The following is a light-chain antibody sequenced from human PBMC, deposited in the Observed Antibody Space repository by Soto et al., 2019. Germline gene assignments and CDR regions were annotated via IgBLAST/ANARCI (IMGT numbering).Light chain of an antibody. CDR2: NNH. V-gene: IGLV1-44*01. J-gene: IGLJ2*01. CDR3: ASWDDSLSGVL. CDR1: SSNIGSNP. Sequence: QSVLTQSPSASGTPGQRVTISCSGSSSNIGSNPVHWYQQLPGSAPKLLIHNNHQRPAGVPDRFSASKSGTSASLPIGGLQSEDEADYYCASWDDSLSGVLFGGGTKVTVL.